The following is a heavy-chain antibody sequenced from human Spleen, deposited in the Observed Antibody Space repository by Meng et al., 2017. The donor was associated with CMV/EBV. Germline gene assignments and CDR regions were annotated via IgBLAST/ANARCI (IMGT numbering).Heavy chain of an antibody. CDR1: GGTFSSYA. Sequence: SVKVSCKASGGTFSSYAISWVRQAPGQGLEWMGGIIPILGIANYAQKFQGRVTITADKSTSTAYMELSSLRSEDTAVYYCARTGGGDCTNGVCFFDYWGQGTLVTVSS. D-gene: IGHD2-8*01. CDR2: IIPILGIA. CDR3: ARTGGGDCTNGVCFFDY. J-gene: IGHJ4*02. V-gene: IGHV1-69*10.